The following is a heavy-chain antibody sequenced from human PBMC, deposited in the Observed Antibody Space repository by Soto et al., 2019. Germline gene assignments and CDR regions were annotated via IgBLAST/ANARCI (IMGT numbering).Heavy chain of an antibody. V-gene: IGHV1-69*12. Sequence: QVQLVQSGAEVKKPGSSVKVSCKASGGTFSSYAISWVRQAPGQGLEWMGGIIPIFGTANYAQKVQGRVTITADEATSTAYMELSSLRSEDTDVYYCAREQIGGATYYYYYGMDVWGQGTTVTVSS. J-gene: IGHJ6*02. CDR2: IIPIFGTA. CDR1: GGTFSSYA. D-gene: IGHD1-26*01. CDR3: AREQIGGATYYYYYGMDV.